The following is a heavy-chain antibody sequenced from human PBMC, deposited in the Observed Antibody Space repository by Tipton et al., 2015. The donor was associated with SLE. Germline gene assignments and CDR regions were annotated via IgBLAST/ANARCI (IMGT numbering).Heavy chain of an antibody. V-gene: IGHV3-7*01. J-gene: IGHJ4*02. D-gene: IGHD2-21*01. CDR3: TRDRYCGGTGCYYFDY. CDR2: INLDGSGT. Sequence: SLRLSCAASGFTFSSYAMHWVRQAPGKGLERVANINLDGSGTYYVDAVRGRFTISRDNAKNSLYLQMDSLRAEDTAVYYCTRDRYCGGTGCYYFDYWDQGPLVTVSS. CDR1: GFTFSSYA.